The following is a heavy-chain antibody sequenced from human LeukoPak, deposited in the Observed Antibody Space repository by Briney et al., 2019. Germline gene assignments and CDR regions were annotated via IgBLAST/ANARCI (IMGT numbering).Heavy chain of an antibody. Sequence: SVKVSCEASGGTFSSYAISWVRQAPGQGLEWMGGIIPIFGTANYAQKFQGRVTITADESTSTAYMELSSLRSEDTAVYYCARSALPPGYFDLWGRGTLVTVSS. CDR2: IIPIFGTA. D-gene: IGHD2-15*01. V-gene: IGHV1-69*13. CDR1: GGTFSSYA. J-gene: IGHJ2*01. CDR3: ARSALPPGYFDL.